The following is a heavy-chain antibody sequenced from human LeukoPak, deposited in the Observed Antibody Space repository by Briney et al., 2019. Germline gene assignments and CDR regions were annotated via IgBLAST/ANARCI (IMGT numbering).Heavy chain of an antibody. CDR3: AKDTTWDSSGWFYGMDV. J-gene: IGHJ6*02. CDR1: GFTFDDYA. CDR2: ISWNSGSI. D-gene: IGHD6-19*01. V-gene: IGHV3-9*01. Sequence: PGGSLRLSCAASGFTFDDYAMHWVRQAPGKGLEWVSGISWNSGSIGYADSVKGRFTISRDNAKNSLYLQMNSLRAEDTALYYCAKDTTWDSSGWFYGMDVWGQGTTVTVSS.